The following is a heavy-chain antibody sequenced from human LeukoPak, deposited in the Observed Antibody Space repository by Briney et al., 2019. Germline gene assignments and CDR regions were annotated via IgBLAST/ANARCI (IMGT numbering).Heavy chain of an antibody. V-gene: IGHV3-23*01. J-gene: IGHJ4*02. CDR3: AKSGGNSVSYYFDY. D-gene: IGHD2-15*01. CDR1: GFTFSSYA. CDR2: ISGSGGST. Sequence: GGSLRLSCAASGFTFSSYAMSWVRQAPGKGLEWVSAISGSGGSTYYADSVKGRFTISRDNSKNTLYLQMDSLRAEDTAVYYCAKSGGNSVSYYFDYWGQGTLVTVSS.